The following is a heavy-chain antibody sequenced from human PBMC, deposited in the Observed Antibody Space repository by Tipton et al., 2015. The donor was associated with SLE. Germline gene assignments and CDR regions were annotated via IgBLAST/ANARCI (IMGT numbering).Heavy chain of an antibody. V-gene: IGHV4-39*01. Sequence: TLSLTCAVYGGSISSSSYYWAYWGWIRQSPEKGVEWIGEINQRGSTNYNPSLKSRVTISVDTSSNQFSLKLSSVTAADTAVYYCARHDYDTYYFDFWGHGTLVTVSS. CDR3: ARHDYDTYYFDF. CDR1: GGSISSSSYYWAY. D-gene: IGHD3-16*01. CDR2: INQRGST. J-gene: IGHJ4*01.